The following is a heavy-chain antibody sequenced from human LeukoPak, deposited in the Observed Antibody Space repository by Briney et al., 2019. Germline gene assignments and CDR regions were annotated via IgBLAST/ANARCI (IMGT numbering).Heavy chain of an antibody. CDR1: GGSISSGGYS. Sequence: SQTLSLTCAVSGGSISSGGYSWSWIRQPPGKGLEWIGYICHSGSTYYNPSLQTRPPISVDTSNSQFSLKLRSVTAADTAVYYCARDLYVVAATEWACDIWVQGTMVTVSS. CDR2: ICHSGST. D-gene: IGHD2-15*01. CDR3: ARDLYVVAATEWACDI. V-gene: IGHV4-30-2*01. J-gene: IGHJ3*02.